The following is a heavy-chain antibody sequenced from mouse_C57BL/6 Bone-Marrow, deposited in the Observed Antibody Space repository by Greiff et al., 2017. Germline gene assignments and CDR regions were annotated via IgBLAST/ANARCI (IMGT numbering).Heavy chain of an antibody. Sequence: EVQLQQSVAELVRPGASVKLSCTASGFNIKNTYMHWVKQRPEQGLEWIGRIDPANGNTKYAPKFQGKATITADTSSNTAYLQLSSLTSEDTAIYYCATYYYGSSRDYAMDHWGQGTSVTVSS. V-gene: IGHV14-3*01. CDR1: GFNIKNTY. J-gene: IGHJ4*01. CDR2: IDPANGNT. CDR3: ATYYYGSSRDYAMDH. D-gene: IGHD1-1*01.